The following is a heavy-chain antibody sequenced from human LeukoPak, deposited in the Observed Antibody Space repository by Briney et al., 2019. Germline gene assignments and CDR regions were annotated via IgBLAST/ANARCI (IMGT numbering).Heavy chain of an antibody. CDR3: ARKNFAHFDY. CDR2: IYPGDSDT. CDR1: GYPFTNYW. Sequence: GASLKISCKGSGYPFTNYWIGWVRQMPGKGLEWMGIIYPGDSDTRYSPSFQGQVTISADKSISTAYLQWSSLKASDTAMYYCARKNFAHFDYWGQGTLVTVSS. J-gene: IGHJ4*02. V-gene: IGHV5-51*01.